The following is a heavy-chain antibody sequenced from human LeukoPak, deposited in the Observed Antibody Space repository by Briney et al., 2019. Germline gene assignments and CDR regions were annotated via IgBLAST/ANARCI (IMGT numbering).Heavy chain of an antibody. D-gene: IGHD1-14*01. CDR3: AKVLSGTFGTKVNY. Sequence: PWWSLSPSCAASGSTVSTYAMTGIRPAAGKGLGWVSTICGNGGDTYSAASVKGRFTSTRDNTQTTLYLQMNSLRAEDTAVYYCAKVLSGTFGTKVNYWGQGTLVTVSA. J-gene: IGHJ4*02. CDR1: GSTVSTYA. V-gene: IGHV3-23*01. CDR2: ICGNGGDT.